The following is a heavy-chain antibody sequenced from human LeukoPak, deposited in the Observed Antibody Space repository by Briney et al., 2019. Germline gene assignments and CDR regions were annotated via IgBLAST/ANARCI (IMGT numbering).Heavy chain of an antibody. V-gene: IGHV3-23*01. CDR2: ISGSGGST. CDR3: AKGGGYNYGWFDY. J-gene: IGHJ4*02. Sequence: GGSLRLSSAASGFTFSSYAMSWVRQAPGKGLEWVSAISGSGGSTYYADSVKGRFTISRGNSKKTLYLQMNSLSAENTAVYYCAKGGGYNYGWFDYWGQGTLVTVSS. D-gene: IGHD5-18*01. CDR1: GFTFSSYA.